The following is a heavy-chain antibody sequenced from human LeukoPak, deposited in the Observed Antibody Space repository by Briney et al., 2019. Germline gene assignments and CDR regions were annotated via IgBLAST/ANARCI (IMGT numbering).Heavy chain of an antibody. D-gene: IGHD3-10*01. CDR1: GGSISSSSYY. J-gene: IGHJ4*02. Sequence: KPSETLSLTCTVSGGSISSSSYYWGWIRQPPGKGLEWIGSIYYSGSTYYNPSLKSRVTISVDTSKNQFSLKLSSVTAADTAVYYCAREFSGVFFLWGQGTLVTVSS. V-gene: IGHV4-39*07. CDR3: AREFSGVFFL. CDR2: IYYSGST.